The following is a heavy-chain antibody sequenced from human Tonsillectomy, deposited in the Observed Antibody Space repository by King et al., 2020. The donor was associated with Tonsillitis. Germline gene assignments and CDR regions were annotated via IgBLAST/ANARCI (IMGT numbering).Heavy chain of an antibody. CDR3: SKMADASGGYSIDY. V-gene: IGHV3-23*04. CDR1: GFTFKNYA. D-gene: IGHD3-10*01. Sequence: VQLVQSGGGLVQPGGSLRLSCAASGFTFKNYAMTWVRQAPGEGLDWVSHISSGGTTYYADSVKGRLTITRDNSKNTLYLQMNNLRADDTAVYYCSKMADASGGYSIDYWGQGTLVTVSS. J-gene: IGHJ4*02. CDR2: ISSGGTT.